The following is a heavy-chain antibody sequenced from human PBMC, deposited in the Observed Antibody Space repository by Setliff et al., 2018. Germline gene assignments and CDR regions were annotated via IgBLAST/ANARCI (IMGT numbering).Heavy chain of an antibody. Sequence: SETLSLTCTVSGGSISSSSYYWGWIRQPPGKGLEWIGSIYYSGSTYYNPSLKSRVTISVDTSKNQFSLKLSSVTAADTAVYYCAMTGDRGYSGYERWGQGTLVTV. V-gene: IGHV4-39*01. J-gene: IGHJ4*02. CDR3: AMTGDRGYSGYER. CDR2: IYYSGST. D-gene: IGHD5-12*01. CDR1: GGSISSSSYY.